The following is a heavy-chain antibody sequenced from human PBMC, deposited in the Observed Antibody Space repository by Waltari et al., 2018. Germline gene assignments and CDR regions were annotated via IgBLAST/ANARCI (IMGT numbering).Heavy chain of an antibody. Sequence: WVRQAPGKGLEWVSGISWNSGSIGYADSVKGRFTISRDNAKNSLYLQMNSLRAEDTALYYCAKDARQLGYYWGQGTLVTVSS. V-gene: IGHV3-9*01. CDR2: ISWNSGSI. J-gene: IGHJ4*02. CDR3: AKDARQLGYY. D-gene: IGHD6-6*01.